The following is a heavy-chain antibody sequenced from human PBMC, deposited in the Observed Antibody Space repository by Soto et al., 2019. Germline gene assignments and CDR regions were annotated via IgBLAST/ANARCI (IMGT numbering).Heavy chain of an antibody. Sequence: EVQLVESGGGLVKPGGSLRLSCAASGFTFSRYSMNWVRQSPGKGLEWVSCISSSSNYIYYADSVKGRFTISRDNAKKSLYQQMNSLRAEDTAVYSCARAMDYDSSGYYEDLDYWGPGTLVTVSS. D-gene: IGHD3-22*01. J-gene: IGHJ4*02. CDR1: GFTFSRYS. V-gene: IGHV3-21*01. CDR2: ISSSSNYI. CDR3: ARAMDYDSSGYYEDLDY.